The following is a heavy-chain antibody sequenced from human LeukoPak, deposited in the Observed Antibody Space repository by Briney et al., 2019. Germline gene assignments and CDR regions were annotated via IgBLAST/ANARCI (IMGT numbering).Heavy chain of an antibody. Sequence: ASVKVSCKASGYTFTSYGISWVRQAPGQGLEWMGWISAYNGNTNYAQKLQGRVTMTTDTSTSTAYMELRSLRSDDTAVYYCARDLRRSLYRGYDLFDYWGQGTLVTVSS. J-gene: IGHJ4*02. CDR2: ISAYNGNT. D-gene: IGHD5-12*01. CDR1: GYTFTSYG. CDR3: ARDLRRSLYRGYDLFDY. V-gene: IGHV1-18*04.